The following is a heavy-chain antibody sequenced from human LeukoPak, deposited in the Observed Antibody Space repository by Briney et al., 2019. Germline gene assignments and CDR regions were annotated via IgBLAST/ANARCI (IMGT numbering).Heavy chain of an antibody. J-gene: IGHJ4*02. V-gene: IGHV1-69*01. CDR3: AKQLGYCSDGSCYFPY. CDR2: IIPIFGTA. CDR1: GGTFSSYA. D-gene: IGHD2-15*01. Sequence: SVKVSCKASGGTFSSYAISWVRQAPGQGLEWMGGIIPIFGTANYAQKFQGRVTITADESTSTAYMELSSLRAEDTAVYYCAKQLGYCSDGSCYFPYWGQGTLVTVSS.